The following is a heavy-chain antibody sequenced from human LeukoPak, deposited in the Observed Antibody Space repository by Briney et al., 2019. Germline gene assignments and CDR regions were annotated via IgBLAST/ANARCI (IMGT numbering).Heavy chain of an antibody. Sequence: PGGSLRLSCAASGFTFDDYAMHWVRQAPGKGLEWVSGISWNSGSIGYADSVKGRFTISRDNAKNSLYLQMNSLRAGDTALYYCAKGLSGGSGWLPDYWGQGTLVTVSS. V-gene: IGHV3-9*01. J-gene: IGHJ4*02. D-gene: IGHD6-19*01. CDR2: ISWNSGSI. CDR3: AKGLSGGSGWLPDY. CDR1: GFTFDDYA.